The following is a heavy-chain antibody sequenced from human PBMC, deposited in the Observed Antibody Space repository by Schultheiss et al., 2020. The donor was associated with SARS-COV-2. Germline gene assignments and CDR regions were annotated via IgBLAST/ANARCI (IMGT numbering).Heavy chain of an antibody. D-gene: IGHD3-3*01. CDR3: ARGRYYDFWSGFSY. J-gene: IGHJ4*02. V-gene: IGHV3-11*05. CDR1: GFTVSYNY. CDR2: ISSSSSYT. Sequence: GGSLRLSCAASGFTVSYNYMSWVRQVPGKGLEWVSYISSSSSYTNYADSVKGRFTISRDNSKNSLYLQMNSLRAEDTALYYCARGRYYDFWSGFSYWGQGTLVTVSS.